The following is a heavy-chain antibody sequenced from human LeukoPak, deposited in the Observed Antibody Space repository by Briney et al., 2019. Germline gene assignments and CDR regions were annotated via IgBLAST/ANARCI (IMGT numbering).Heavy chain of an antibody. J-gene: IGHJ6*03. D-gene: IGHD3-10*01. V-gene: IGHV3-30*02. CDR2: IRSDGSNK. CDR3: AKDETFYGSGIGYYYYMDV. Sequence: GGSLRLSCAASGFTFSSYGMHWVRQAPGKGLEWVAFIRSDGSNKYYADSVRGRFTISRDNSKNTLYLQMNSLRAEDSAVYYCAKDETFYGSGIGYYYYMDVWGKGTTVTISS. CDR1: GFTFSSYG.